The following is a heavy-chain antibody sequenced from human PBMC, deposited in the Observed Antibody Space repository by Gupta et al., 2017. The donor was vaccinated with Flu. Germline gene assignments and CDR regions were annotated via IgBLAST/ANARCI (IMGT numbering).Heavy chain of an antibody. D-gene: IGHD3-16*01. CDR3: AKGGRGKMNGPSPFDY. V-gene: IGHV3-23*01. J-gene: IGHJ4*02. CDR1: GFTFSSYA. Sequence: EVQLLESGGGLVQPGGSLRLSCAASGFTFSSYAMSWVRQAPGKGLEWVSAISGSGGSTYYADSVKGRFTISRDNSKNTLYLQMNSLRAEDTAVYYCAKGGRGKMNGPSPFDYWGQGTLVTVSS. CDR2: ISGSGGST.